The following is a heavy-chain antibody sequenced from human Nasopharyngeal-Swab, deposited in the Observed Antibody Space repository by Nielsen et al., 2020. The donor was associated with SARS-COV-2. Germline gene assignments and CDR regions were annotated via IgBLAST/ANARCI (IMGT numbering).Heavy chain of an antibody. V-gene: IGHV3-23*01. D-gene: IGHD3-3*01. Sequence: GESLKISCAASGFTFSSYAMSWVRQAPGKGLEWVSAISGSGGSTYYADSVKGRFTISRDNSKNTLYLQMNRLRAEDTAVYYCAKVRLRFLEWLLFDYWGQGTLVTVSS. CDR1: GFTFSSYA. CDR3: AKVRLRFLEWLLFDY. CDR2: ISGSGGST. J-gene: IGHJ4*02.